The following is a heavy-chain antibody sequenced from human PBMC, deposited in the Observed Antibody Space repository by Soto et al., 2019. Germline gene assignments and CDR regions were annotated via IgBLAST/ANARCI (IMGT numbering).Heavy chain of an antibody. D-gene: IGHD3-22*01. J-gene: IGHJ4*02. CDR2: ISFDGSNK. CDR3: ARAHGPYYDSSFYGLARNYFDY. Sequence: PGGSLRLSCACTGFTFSSHAMNWVRQAPGRGLEWVSVISFDGSNKYYAESVRGRYSISRDNSKNILYLDMHSLRPDDTAIYYCARAHGPYYDSSFYGLARNYFDYWGQGALVTVSS. V-gene: IGHV3-30-3*01. CDR1: GFTFSSHA.